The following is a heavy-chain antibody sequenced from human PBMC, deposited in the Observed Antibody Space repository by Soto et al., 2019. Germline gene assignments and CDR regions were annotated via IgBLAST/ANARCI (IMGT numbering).Heavy chain of an antibody. J-gene: IGHJ4*02. CDR1: GFTFSSYS. CDR2: ISSSISTM. V-gene: IGHV3-48*02. CDR3: RQLVRETAFADFYY. Sequence: EVQLVESGGGLVQPGGSLRLSCAASGFTFSSYSMNWVRQAPGKGLEWLSYISSSISTMHYADSGKGRFTISRDNAKNSLYLQKNSLEDEGTAVYYWRQLVRETAFADFYYGGQGTLVTVSS. D-gene: IGHD5-18*01.